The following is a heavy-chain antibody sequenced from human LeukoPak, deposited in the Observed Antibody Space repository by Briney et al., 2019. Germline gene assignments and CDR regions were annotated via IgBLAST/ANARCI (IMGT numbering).Heavy chain of an antibody. J-gene: IGHJ4*02. V-gene: IGHV3-23*01. CDR1: GFTFSTYA. CDR3: ARALNDFFDY. Sequence: GGSLRLSCAASGFTFSTYAMSWVRQAPGKGLEWVSGFSGSGGNTYYADSVRGRFTISRDNSKNTLYLQMNSLRAEDTAVYYCARALNDFFDYWGQGTLVTVSS. CDR2: FSGSGGNT.